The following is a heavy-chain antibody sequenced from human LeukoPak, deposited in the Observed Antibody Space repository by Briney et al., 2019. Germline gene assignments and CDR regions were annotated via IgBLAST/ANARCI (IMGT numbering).Heavy chain of an antibody. CDR1: GYSISSNTDS. CDR3: ARTSGYSSLAF. CDR2: TYYMSRWYD. V-gene: IGHV6-1*01. Sequence: SQTLSLTCVISGYSISSNTDSWNWIRQSPSRGLEWLGRTYYMSRWYDDYADSVRSRITINPDTSKNEFSLHLTSVTPDDTAMYYCARTSGYSSLAFWGQGTPVTVSS. D-gene: IGHD6-19*01. J-gene: IGHJ4*02.